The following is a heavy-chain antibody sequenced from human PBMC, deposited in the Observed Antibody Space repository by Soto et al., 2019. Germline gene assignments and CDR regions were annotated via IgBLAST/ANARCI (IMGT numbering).Heavy chain of an antibody. V-gene: IGHV3-48*02. CDR1: GFTFSSDS. J-gene: IGHJ3*02. D-gene: IGHD3-10*01. CDR3: ARSITPSGTFDI. Sequence: GGSLILSCAASGFTFSSDSMNWVRQAPGKGLEWVSYLSSSSYSIYYADSVKGRFTVSRDNAKNSLYLQMSSLRDEDTAVYYCARSITPSGTFDIWGQGTMVTVSS. CDR2: LSSSSYSI.